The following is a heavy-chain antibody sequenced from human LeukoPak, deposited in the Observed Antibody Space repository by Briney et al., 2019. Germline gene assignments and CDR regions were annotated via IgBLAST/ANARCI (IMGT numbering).Heavy chain of an antibody. CDR2: IIPILGIA. D-gene: IGHD6-25*01. Sequence: ASVKVSCKPSGGTFSSYAIRWVRQAPGQGLEWMGRIIPILGIANYAQKFQGRVTTTADKSTSTAYMELSSLRSEDTAVYYCARSVGYPGDYWGQGTLVTVSS. CDR3: ARSVGYPGDY. V-gene: IGHV1-69*04. CDR1: GGTFSSYA. J-gene: IGHJ4*02.